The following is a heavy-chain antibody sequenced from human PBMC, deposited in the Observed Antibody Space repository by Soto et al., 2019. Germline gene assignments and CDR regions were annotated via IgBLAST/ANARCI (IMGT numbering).Heavy chain of an antibody. D-gene: IGHD3-10*01. Sequence: SETLSLTCTVSGGSISSGDYYWSWIRQPPGKGLEWIGYIYYSGSTYYNPSLKSRVTISVDTSKNQFSLKLSSVTAAATAVYYSARLWFGEFDHYYLMAFCGRGTTVPGSS. CDR1: GGSISSGDYY. V-gene: IGHV4-30-4*01. CDR2: IYYSGST. J-gene: IGHJ6*02. CDR3: ARLWFGEFDHYYLMAF.